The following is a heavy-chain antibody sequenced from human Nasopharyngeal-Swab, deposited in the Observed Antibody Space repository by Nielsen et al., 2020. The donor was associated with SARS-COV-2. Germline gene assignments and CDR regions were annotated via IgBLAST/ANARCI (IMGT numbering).Heavy chain of an antibody. CDR2: MYPRDSDT. J-gene: IGHJ4*02. CDR3: ATAYNGNYYWDY. V-gene: IGHV5-51*01. D-gene: IGHD1-7*01. Sequence: GGSLRLSCKGSGHIFSSYWIGWVRQLPGKGLEWMGIMYPRDSDTRYSPSFQGQVTISADKSISTAYLQWSSLKASDTAMYYCATAYNGNYYWDYWGQGTLVTVSS. CDR1: GHIFSSYW.